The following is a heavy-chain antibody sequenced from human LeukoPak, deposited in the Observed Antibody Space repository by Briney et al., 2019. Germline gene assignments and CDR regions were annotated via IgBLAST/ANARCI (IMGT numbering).Heavy chain of an antibody. D-gene: IGHD6-13*01. CDR2: ISAYNGNT. J-gene: IGHJ4*02. CDR3: ARGRRQQLVRKSPTMYYFDY. CDR1: GYTFTTYG. Sequence: ASVRVSCKASGYTFTTYGISWVRQAPGQGLEWMGWISAYNGNTNYAQKLQGRVTMTRNTSISTAYMELSSLRSEDTAVYYCARGRRQQLVRKSPTMYYFDYWGQGTLVTVSS. V-gene: IGHV1-18*01.